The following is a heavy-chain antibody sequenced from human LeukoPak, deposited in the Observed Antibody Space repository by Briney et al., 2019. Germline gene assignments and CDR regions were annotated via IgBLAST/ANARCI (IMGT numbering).Heavy chain of an antibody. CDR3: AREGKGEQAGFFDY. V-gene: IGHV6-1*01. Sequence: SQTLSLTCAISGDRVSSKSAGWTWIRQSPSRGLEWLGRSYYRSKWNNDYAASVESRISINADISKNQFSLHLNSVTLEDTAVYYCAREGKGEQAGFFDYWGQGTLVTVSS. D-gene: IGHD3-16*01. CDR2: SYYRSKWNN. CDR1: GDRVSSKSAG. J-gene: IGHJ4*02.